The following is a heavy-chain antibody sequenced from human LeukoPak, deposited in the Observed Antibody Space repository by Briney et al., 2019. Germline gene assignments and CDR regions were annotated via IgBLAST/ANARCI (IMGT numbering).Heavy chain of an antibody. CDR3: ARGRGTGSPIGPRYFDL. CDR1: GYTFTNYW. J-gene: IGHJ2*01. V-gene: IGHV5-51*01. D-gene: IGHD3-10*01. CDR2: IYPGDSDT. Sequence: GESLTISCKGSGYTFTNYWIGWVRQMPGKGLEWMGIIYPGDSDTRYGPSFQGQVTISADKSISTAFLRWTSLKASDTAIYYCARGRGTGSPIGPRYFDLWGRGTLVTVSS.